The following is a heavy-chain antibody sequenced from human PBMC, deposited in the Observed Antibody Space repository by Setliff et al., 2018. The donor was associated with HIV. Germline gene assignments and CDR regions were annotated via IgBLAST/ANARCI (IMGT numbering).Heavy chain of an antibody. D-gene: IGHD3-16*02. CDR1: GYNFNTYW. V-gene: IGHV5-51*01. Sequence: GESLKISCKGFGYNFNTYWIAWVRQVPGKGLEWMGIIYPIDSETKYSPSFQGHVTIPVDRSISTAYLQWNNLKASDSAIYYCARHPPRGYPKNWFDPRGQGTLVTVSS. J-gene: IGHJ5*02. CDR3: ARHPPRGYPKNWFDP. CDR2: IYPIDSET.